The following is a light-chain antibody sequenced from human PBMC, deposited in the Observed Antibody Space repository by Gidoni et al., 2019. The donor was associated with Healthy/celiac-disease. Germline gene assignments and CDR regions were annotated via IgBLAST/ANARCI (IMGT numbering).Light chain of an antibody. CDR3: QQYYSTPPT. CDR2: WAP. V-gene: IGKV4-1*01. J-gene: IGKJ1*01. Sequence: DIVMTQPPDSLAVSLGERATINCKSSQSVLYSSNNKNYLAWYQQKPGQPPKLLIYWAPTRESGVPDRFSGSGSGTDFTLTSSSQQAEDVAVYYCQQYYSTPPTFGQGTKVEIK. CDR1: QSVLYSSNNKNY.